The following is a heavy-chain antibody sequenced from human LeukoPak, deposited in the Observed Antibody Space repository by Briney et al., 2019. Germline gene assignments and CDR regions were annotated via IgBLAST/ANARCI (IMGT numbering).Heavy chain of an antibody. CDR1: GYSISSGYY. CDR3: ARHGEGAVLWFGELLLGAFGI. Sequence: PSETLSLTCAVSGYSISSGYYWGWIRQPPGKGLEWIGSIYHSGSTYYNPSLKSRVTISVDTSKNQFSLKLSSVTAADTAVYYCARHGEGAVLWFGELLLGAFGIWGQGTMVTVSS. D-gene: IGHD3-10*01. J-gene: IGHJ3*02. CDR2: IYHSGST. V-gene: IGHV4-38-2*01.